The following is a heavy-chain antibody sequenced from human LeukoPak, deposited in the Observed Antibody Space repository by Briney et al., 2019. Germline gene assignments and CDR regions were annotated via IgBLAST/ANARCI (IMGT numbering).Heavy chain of an antibody. CDR1: GGSFSGYY. CDR2: IYYSGST. Sequence: PSETLSLTCAVYGGSFSGYYWSWIRQPPGKGLEWIGYIYYSGSTNYNPSLKCRVTISVDTSKNQFSLKLSSVTAADTAVYYCARQAKQGIVGATGFDYWGQGTLVTVSS. D-gene: IGHD1-26*01. J-gene: IGHJ4*02. V-gene: IGHV4-59*08. CDR3: ARQAKQGIVGATGFDY.